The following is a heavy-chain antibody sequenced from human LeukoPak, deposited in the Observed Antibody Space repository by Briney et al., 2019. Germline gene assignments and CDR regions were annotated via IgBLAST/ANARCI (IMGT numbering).Heavy chain of an antibody. Sequence: SETPSLTCTVSGGSISSYYWSWIRQPAGKGLELIGRIYPSGSTNYNPSLRSRVTTSVDTSKNQFSLKLSSVTAADTAVYYCARAPTGTGGWNWFDPWGQGTLVTVSS. CDR2: IYPSGST. J-gene: IGHJ5*02. V-gene: IGHV4-4*07. CDR3: ARAPTGTGGWNWFDP. D-gene: IGHD1-1*01. CDR1: GGSISSYY.